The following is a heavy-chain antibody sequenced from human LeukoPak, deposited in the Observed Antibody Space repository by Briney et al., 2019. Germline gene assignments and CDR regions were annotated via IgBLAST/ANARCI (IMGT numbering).Heavy chain of an antibody. CDR2: ISHIGST. D-gene: IGHD4-17*01. CDR1: DDSFSSHY. V-gene: IGHV4-59*11. Sequence: SETLSLTCEVSDDSFSSHYWTWIRQPPGKRLQWIGYISHIGSTNYNPSLKSRVTISIDTSKNQFSLKLISVTAADTAVYYCARDLVTVTKGCDIWGQGTMVTVSS. J-gene: IGHJ3*02. CDR3: ARDLVTVTKGCDI.